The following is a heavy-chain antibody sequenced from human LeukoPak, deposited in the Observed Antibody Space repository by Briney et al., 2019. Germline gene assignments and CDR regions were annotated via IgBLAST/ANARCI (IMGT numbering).Heavy chain of an antibody. J-gene: IGHJ3*02. D-gene: IGHD6-19*01. CDR2: VYLDDSDT. CDR3: ALQIAVAGYDAYDI. Sequence: GESVKISCKASGYKSTNYWIAWVRQMPGKGLEWMGIVYLDDSDTKYSPSFEGQVNISADKSISSTFLQWSSLKAADTAMYYCALQIAVAGYDAYDIWGQGTMVTVSS. V-gene: IGHV5-51*01. CDR1: GYKSTNYW.